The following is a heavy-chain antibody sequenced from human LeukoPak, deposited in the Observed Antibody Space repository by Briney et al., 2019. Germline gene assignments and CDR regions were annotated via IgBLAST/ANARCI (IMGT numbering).Heavy chain of an antibody. CDR2: ISSSGSTI. V-gene: IGHV3-11*01. CDR1: GFTFRDYH. D-gene: IGHD3-16*01. Sequence: GGSLRLSCAASGFTFRDYHMSWIRQAPGKGLEWVSHISSSGSTIYHAGSVRGRFTVSRDNPKNSLYLHMNSLRAGDTAVYYCARDVKGGLDYWGQGTLVTVSS. J-gene: IGHJ4*02. CDR3: ARDVKGGLDY.